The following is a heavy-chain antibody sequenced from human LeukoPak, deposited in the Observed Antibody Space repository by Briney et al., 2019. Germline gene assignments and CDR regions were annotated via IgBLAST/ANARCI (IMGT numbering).Heavy chain of an antibody. D-gene: IGHD4-17*01. CDR1: GGSISSSSYH. Sequence: SETLSLTCTVSGGSISSSSYHWGWIRQPPGKGLEWIGSIYYSGSTYYNPSLKSRVTISVDTSKNQFSLKLSSVTAADTAVYYCARGYGEPYDYWGQGTLVTVSS. CDR3: ARGYGEPYDY. CDR2: IYYSGST. V-gene: IGHV4-39*07. J-gene: IGHJ4*02.